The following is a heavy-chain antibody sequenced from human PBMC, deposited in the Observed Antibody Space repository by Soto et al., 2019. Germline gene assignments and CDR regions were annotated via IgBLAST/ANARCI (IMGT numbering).Heavy chain of an antibody. Sequence: EVQLVESGGGLVQPGGSLRLSCAASGFTFSSYWMSWVRQTPGKGLEWVANIKQDGSEKYYVDSVKGRFTISRDKSKNSLYLQMNSLRAEDTAVYSCARVVQRYCYIPTCPTYFYYYLDVWGKGTTVTVSS. CDR2: IKQDGSEK. CDR3: ARVVQRYCYIPTCPTYFYYYLDV. J-gene: IGHJ6*03. CDR1: GFTFSSYW. V-gene: IGHV3-7*01. D-gene: IGHD3-16*02.